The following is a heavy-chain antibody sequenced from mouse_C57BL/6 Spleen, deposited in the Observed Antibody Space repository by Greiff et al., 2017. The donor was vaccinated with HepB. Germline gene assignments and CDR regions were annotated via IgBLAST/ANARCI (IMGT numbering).Heavy chain of an antibody. J-gene: IGHJ3*01. V-gene: IGHV3-6*01. D-gene: IGHD1-1*01. CDR2: ISYDGSN. CDR1: GYSITSGYY. CDR3: ARDHGSSSWFAY. Sequence: ESGPGLVKPSQSLSLTCSVTGYSITSGYYWNWIRQFPGNKLEWMGYISYDGSNNYNPSLKNRISITRDTSKNQFFLKLNSVTTEDTATYYCARDHGSSSWFAYWGQGTLVTVSA.